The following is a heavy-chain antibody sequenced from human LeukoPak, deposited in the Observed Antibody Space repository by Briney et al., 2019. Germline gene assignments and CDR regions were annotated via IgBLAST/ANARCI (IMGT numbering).Heavy chain of an antibody. Sequence: PSETLSLTCTVSGGSIRSSYYYWGWIRQPPGKGLEWIGSIYDSGSTYYNPSLKSRVTISVDTSKNQFSLKLNSVTAADTAVYYCARGSLLRYFDWLPIDYWGQGTLVTVSS. CDR2: IYDSGST. CDR3: ARGSLLRYFDWLPIDY. CDR1: GGSIRSSYYY. J-gene: IGHJ4*02. D-gene: IGHD3-9*01. V-gene: IGHV4-39*01.